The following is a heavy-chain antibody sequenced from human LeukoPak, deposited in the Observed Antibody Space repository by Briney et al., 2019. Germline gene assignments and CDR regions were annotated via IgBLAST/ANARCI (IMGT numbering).Heavy chain of an antibody. D-gene: IGHD3-22*01. CDR2: ISAYNGNT. V-gene: IGHV1-18*04. J-gene: IGHJ4*02. CDR3: AREDSSGYHGQNRIFDY. Sequence: ASVRVSCKASGYTFTGYYMHWVRQAPGQGLEWMGWISAYNGNTNYAQKLQGRVTMTTDTSTSTAYMELRSLRSDDTAVYYCAREDSSGYHGQNRIFDYWGQGTLVTVSS. CDR1: GYTFTGYY.